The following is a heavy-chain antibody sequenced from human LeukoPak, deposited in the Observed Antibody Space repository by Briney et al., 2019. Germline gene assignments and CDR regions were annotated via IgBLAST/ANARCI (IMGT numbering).Heavy chain of an antibody. J-gene: IGHJ4*02. CDR1: GFTFSYYA. D-gene: IGHD6-19*01. CDR3: AKDTSSGWEYYFDY. CDR2: TSGNAADT. V-gene: IGHV3-23*01. Sequence: GGSLRLSCAASGFTFSYYAMSWVRQAPGQGLEWVSSTSGNAADTYYADSVKGRFTISRDISRDNSKSTIYLQMNSLRVEDTAVYYCAKDTSSGWEYYFDYWGQGTLVTVSS.